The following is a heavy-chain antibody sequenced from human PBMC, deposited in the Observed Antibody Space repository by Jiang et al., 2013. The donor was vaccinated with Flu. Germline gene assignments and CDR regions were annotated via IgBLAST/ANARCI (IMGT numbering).Heavy chain of an antibody. J-gene: IGHJ1*01. CDR2: IKTTPYGGTT. D-gene: IGHD2/OR15-2a*01. CDR1: GFTFSSAW. V-gene: IGHV3-15*01. Sequence: VQLVESGGGLVKPGGSLRLSCAASGFTFSSAWMSWVRQAPGKGLEWVSRIKTTPYGGTTDYAAPVKGRFTISRDDSKNTLYLQMNSLKIEDTALYYCTTEDFHDGNTYHAEYFQYWGPGTLVTVSS. CDR3: TTEDFHDGNTYHAEYFQY.